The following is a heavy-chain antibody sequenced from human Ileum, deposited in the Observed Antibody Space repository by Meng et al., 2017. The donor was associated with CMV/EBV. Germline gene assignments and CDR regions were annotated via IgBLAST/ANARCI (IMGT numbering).Heavy chain of an antibody. Sequence: VHPVVLATVPGNPRRNLCLTCRDSGGSMGGYFWGRIRQPAGKGLEWIGRIYVSVSTDYNPSLKSRATMSVDTSKKQFSLRLTSVTAADTAVYFCAREVDVDGAVPQKGGYYYDYWGQGILVTVSS. CDR1: GGSMGGYF. D-gene: IGHD3-3*01. CDR3: AREVDVDGAVPQKGGYYYDY. CDR2: IYVSVST. V-gene: IGHV4-4*07. J-gene: IGHJ4*02.